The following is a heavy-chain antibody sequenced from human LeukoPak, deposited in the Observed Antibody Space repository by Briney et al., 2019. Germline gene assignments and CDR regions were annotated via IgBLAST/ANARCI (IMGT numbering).Heavy chain of an antibody. J-gene: IGHJ3*02. CDR2: ISSSGSTI. Sequence: GGSLRLSCAAPGFTFSDYYMSWIRQAPGKGLEWVSYISSSGSTIYYADSVKGRFTISRDNAKNSLYLQMNSLRAEDTAVYYCARVSSTGAFDIWGQGTMVTVSS. CDR3: ARVSSTGAFDI. V-gene: IGHV3-11*01. CDR1: GFTFSDYY.